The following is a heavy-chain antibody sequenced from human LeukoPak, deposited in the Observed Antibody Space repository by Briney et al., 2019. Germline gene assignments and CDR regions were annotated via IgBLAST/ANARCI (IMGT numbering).Heavy chain of an antibody. CDR3: ARAHYSSGWYPLGY. V-gene: IGHV4-59*01. CDR2: IYYSGST. D-gene: IGHD6-19*01. Sequence: SETLSLTCTVSGGSISFNYWNWIRLPPGKGLEWIGYIYYSGSTNYNPSLRSRVTISVDTSKNQVSLKLSSVTAADTAIYYCARAHYSSGWYPLGYWGQGTLVTVSS. CDR1: GGSISFNY. J-gene: IGHJ4*02.